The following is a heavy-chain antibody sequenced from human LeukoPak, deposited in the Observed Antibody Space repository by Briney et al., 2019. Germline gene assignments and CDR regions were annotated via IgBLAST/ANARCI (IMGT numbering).Heavy chain of an antibody. CDR3: ARDWDNVGWFDP. Sequence: GGSLRLSCAASGFTFSGYWMSWVRRAPGKGLEWVANIKQDGSEKYYVDSVKGRFTISRDNAKNSLYLQMNSLRAEDTAVYYCARDWDNVGWFDPWGQGTLVTVSS. CDR1: GFTFSGYW. V-gene: IGHV3-7*01. D-gene: IGHD1/OR15-1a*01. J-gene: IGHJ5*02. CDR2: IKQDGSEK.